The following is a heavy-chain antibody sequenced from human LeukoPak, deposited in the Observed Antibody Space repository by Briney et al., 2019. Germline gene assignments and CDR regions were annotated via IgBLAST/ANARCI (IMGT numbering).Heavy chain of an antibody. Sequence: PSETLSLTCTVSGYSISSGYYWGWIRQPPGKGLEWIGSIYHSGSTYYNPSLKSRVTISVDTSKNQFSLKLSSVTAADTAVYYCARGDYYDSSGYRTYYYYYYYMDVWGKGTTVTISS. CDR1: GYSISSGYY. J-gene: IGHJ6*03. CDR2: IYHSGST. V-gene: IGHV4-38-2*02. CDR3: ARGDYYDSSGYRTYYYYYYYMDV. D-gene: IGHD3-22*01.